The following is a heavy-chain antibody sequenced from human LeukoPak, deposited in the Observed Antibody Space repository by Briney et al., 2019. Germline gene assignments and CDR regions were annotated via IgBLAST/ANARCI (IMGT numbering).Heavy chain of an antibody. V-gene: IGHV4-59*08. CDR3: ARQPTTVTTFAFDI. Sequence: ETLSLTCTVSGDTISTNYWSWIRQTPGKGLEWIGYIYYSGSTNYNPSLRSRVTISIDTSKNQFSLRLTSVTAADTAVYYCARQPTTVTTFAFDIWGQGTMVTVSS. J-gene: IGHJ3*02. CDR1: GDTISTNY. CDR2: IYYSGST. D-gene: IGHD4-17*01.